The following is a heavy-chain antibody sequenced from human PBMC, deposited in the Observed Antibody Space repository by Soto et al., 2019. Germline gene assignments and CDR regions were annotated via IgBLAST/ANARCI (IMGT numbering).Heavy chain of an antibody. CDR2: ISYDGSKK. J-gene: IGHJ4*02. V-gene: IGHV3-30*18. Sequence: PGGSLRLSCAASGFTFSSYSMNWVRQAPGKGLEWVAVISYDGSKKYYADSVKGRFTISRDNSKNTLYLQMNSLRAEDTAVYYCAKDRPVAGLYYFDYWGQGTLVTVSS. D-gene: IGHD6-19*01. CDR1: GFTFSSYS. CDR3: AKDRPVAGLYYFDY.